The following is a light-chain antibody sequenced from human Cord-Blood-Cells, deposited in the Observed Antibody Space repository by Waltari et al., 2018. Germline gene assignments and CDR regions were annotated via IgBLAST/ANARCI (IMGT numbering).Light chain of an antibody. CDR3: QSYDSSNWV. CDR1: SGSIASNY. CDR2: EDN. Sequence: NFMLTQPHSVSESPGKTVTISCTRSSGSIASNYGPWYQQRPGSSPTTVIYEDNQRPSGVPDRFSGSIDSSSNSASLTISGLKTEDEADYYCQSYDSSNWVFGGGTKLTVL. J-gene: IGLJ3*02. V-gene: IGLV6-57*01.